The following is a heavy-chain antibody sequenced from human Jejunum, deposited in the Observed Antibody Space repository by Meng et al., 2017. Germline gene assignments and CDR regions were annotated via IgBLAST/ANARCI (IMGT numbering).Heavy chain of an antibody. V-gene: IGHV3-73*01. J-gene: IGHJ4*02. D-gene: IGHD2-15*01. CDR1: GFTFSGSH. CDR2: IRSKSDNYAT. Sequence: GESLKISCAASGFTFSGSHMHWVRQVSGKGLEWVGHIRSKSDNYATAYAASVEGRFTISRDDSNRIAYLQMDSLKTEDTAVYYCTRDEHCSGGSCYSGRHDYWGQGILVTVSS. CDR3: TRDEHCSGGSCYSGRHDY.